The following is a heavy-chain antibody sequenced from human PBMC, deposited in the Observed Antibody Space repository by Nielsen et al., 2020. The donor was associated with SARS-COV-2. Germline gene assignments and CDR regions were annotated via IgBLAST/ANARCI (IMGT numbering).Heavy chain of an antibody. J-gene: IGHJ4*02. CDR2: IGAIDGST. CDR3: AKNPSRRDYGAEY. CDR1: GFHFMRYA. V-gene: IGHV3-23*01. Sequence: GEYLKISCAASGFHFMRYAMSWVRQAPGKGLEWVSSIGAIDGSTNYAESLRGRFTISRDNSKNTLYLQINSLRSEDTAMYYCAKNPSRRDYGAEYRGPGTLVTVSS. D-gene: IGHD4-17*01.